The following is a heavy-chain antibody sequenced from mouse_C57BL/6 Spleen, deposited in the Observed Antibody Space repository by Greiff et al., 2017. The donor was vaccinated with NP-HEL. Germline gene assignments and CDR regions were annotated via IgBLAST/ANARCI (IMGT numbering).Heavy chain of an antibody. CDR1: GYTFTSFG. Sequence: QVQLKESGAELARPGASVKLSCKASGYTFTSFGISWVQQSTGQGLEWIGEIYPRSDNTYYNEKFKGKATLTAAKSSSTADMRLRSLTSEDAAVCFCERPLGFAYWGQGTLVTVSA. J-gene: IGHJ3*01. CDR3: ERPLGFAY. D-gene: IGHD4-1*01. CDR2: IYPRSDNT. V-gene: IGHV1-81*01.